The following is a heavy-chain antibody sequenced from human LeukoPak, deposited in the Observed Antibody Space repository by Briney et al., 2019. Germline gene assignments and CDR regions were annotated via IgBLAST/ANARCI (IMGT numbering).Heavy chain of an antibody. V-gene: IGHV3-30-3*01. D-gene: IGHD6-13*01. J-gene: IGHJ5*02. Sequence: GGSLRLSCAASGFTFSSYAMHWVRQAPGKGLEWVAVISYDGSNKYYADSVKGRFTISRDNSKNTLYLQMNSLRAEDTAVYYCARPRIAAAGTDNWFDPWGQGTLATVSS. CDR2: ISYDGSNK. CDR1: GFTFSSYA. CDR3: ARPRIAAAGTDNWFDP.